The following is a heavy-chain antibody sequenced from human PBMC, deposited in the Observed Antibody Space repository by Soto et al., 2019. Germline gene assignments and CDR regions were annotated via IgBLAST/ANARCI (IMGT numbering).Heavy chain of an antibody. Sequence: ASVKVSCKTSGYTFTSYGTSWVRQVPGQGLEWMGWISAYSGNINYAQKFQDRVTMTTDTSTSTAYMELRSLRSDDTAVYYCARDCSGATCSFNYWGQGNLVTVSS. CDR3: ARDCSGATCSFNY. D-gene: IGHD2-15*01. CDR1: GYTFTSYG. J-gene: IGHJ4*02. V-gene: IGHV1-18*01. CDR2: ISAYSGNI.